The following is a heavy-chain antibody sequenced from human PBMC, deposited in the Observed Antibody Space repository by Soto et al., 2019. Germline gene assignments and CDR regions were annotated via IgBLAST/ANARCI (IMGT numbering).Heavy chain of an antibody. CDR2: IKGDGSEK. V-gene: IGHV3-7*01. D-gene: IGHD3-22*01. Sequence: GGSLRLSCAASGFTFSSYWINWVRQTPGKGLEWVANIKGDGSEKYYVDSLKGRFTISRDNAKNSLYLHMNSLRAEDTAVYYCAIDRGYYYDSSGYYGTSYYFDYWGQGTLVTVSS. CDR1: GFTFSSYW. CDR3: AIDRGYYYDSSGYYGTSYYFDY. J-gene: IGHJ4*02.